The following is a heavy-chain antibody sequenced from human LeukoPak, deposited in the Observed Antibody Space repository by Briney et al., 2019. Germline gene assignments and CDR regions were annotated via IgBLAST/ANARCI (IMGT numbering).Heavy chain of an antibody. Sequence: SQTLSLTCTVSGGSISGYYWSWIRQPPGKGLEWIGYIHYSGSTNYNPSLKSRVTISVDTSKNQFSLKLSSLTAADTAVYYCARGWQFVGPWGQGTLVTVPS. CDR3: ARGWQFVGP. V-gene: IGHV4-59*01. CDR2: IHYSGST. J-gene: IGHJ4*02. CDR1: GGSISGYY. D-gene: IGHD1-26*01.